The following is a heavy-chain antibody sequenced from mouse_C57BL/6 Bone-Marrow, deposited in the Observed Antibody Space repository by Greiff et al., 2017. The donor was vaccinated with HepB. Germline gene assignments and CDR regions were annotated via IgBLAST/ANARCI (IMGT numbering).Heavy chain of an antibody. V-gene: IGHV5-9-1*02. J-gene: IGHJ4*01. D-gene: IGHD2-12*01. CDR3: TREGGYSYDPYYYAMDY. CDR2: ISSGGDYI. CDR1: GFTFSSYA. Sequence: DVMLVESGEGLVKPGGSLKLSCAASGFTFSSYAMSWVRQTPEKRLEWVAYISSGGDYIYYADTVKGRFTISRDNARNTLYLQMSSLKSEDTAMYYCTREGGYSYDPYYYAMDYWGQGTSVTVSS.